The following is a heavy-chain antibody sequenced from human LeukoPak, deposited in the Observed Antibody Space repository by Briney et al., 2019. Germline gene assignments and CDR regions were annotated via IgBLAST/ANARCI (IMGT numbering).Heavy chain of an antibody. V-gene: IGHV1-18*04. CDR2: ISGYNGNT. Sequence: ASVKVSCEASGYTFTSNGISWVRQAPGQGLEWMGWISGYNGNTNYAQKLQGRVTMTTDTSTSTAYMELRSLRSDDTAVYYCVRDTLWFGELLRGFDYWGQGTLVTVSS. J-gene: IGHJ4*02. D-gene: IGHD3-10*01. CDR3: VRDTLWFGELLRGFDY. CDR1: GYTFTSNG.